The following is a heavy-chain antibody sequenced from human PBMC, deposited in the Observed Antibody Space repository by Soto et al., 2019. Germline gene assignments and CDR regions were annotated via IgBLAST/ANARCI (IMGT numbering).Heavy chain of an antibody. CDR3: ARHGSY. V-gene: IGHV4-39*02. J-gene: IGHJ4*02. CDR2: VYFSGTT. CDR1: GVSITTTSYY. Sequence: SETLSLTCTVSGVSITTTSYYWGWIRQPPGKGLEWIGSVYFSGTTYYNPSLKIRVTISVDTSKNHLSLRLSSVTAADTAISYCARHGSYWDQGTLVTVSS.